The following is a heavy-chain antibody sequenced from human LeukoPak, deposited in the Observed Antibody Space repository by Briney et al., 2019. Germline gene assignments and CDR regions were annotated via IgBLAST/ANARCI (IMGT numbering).Heavy chain of an antibody. J-gene: IGHJ4*02. CDR3: AREGDRIAAAGPPFDY. CDR1: GGTFSSYA. CDR2: IIPILGIA. D-gene: IGHD6-13*01. V-gene: IGHV1-69*04. Sequence: ASVKVSCKASGGTFSSYAISWVRQAPGQGLEWMGRIIPILGIANYAQKFQGRVTITADKSTSTAYMELSSLRSEDTAVYYCAREGDRIAAAGPPFDYWGQGTLVTVSS.